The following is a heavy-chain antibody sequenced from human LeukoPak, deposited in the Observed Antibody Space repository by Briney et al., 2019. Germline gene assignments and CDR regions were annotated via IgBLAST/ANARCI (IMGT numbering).Heavy chain of an antibody. Sequence: PGGSLRLXCAASGFTFSRYSMNWDRQAPGKGLEWLSYISGSSNKIYYADSVKGRFTVSRDNARNSLYLQMDSLSADDAAVFYCARGGTGDGNYFDNWGQGTLVTVSS. J-gene: IGHJ4*02. CDR3: ARGGTGDGNYFDN. D-gene: IGHD7-27*01. CDR1: GFTFSRYS. CDR2: ISGSSNKI. V-gene: IGHV3-48*01.